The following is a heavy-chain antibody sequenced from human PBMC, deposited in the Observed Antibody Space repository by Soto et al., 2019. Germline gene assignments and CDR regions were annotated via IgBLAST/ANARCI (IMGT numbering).Heavy chain of an antibody. Sequence: QVQLVQSGAEVKKPGASVKVSCKASEYTFINYDINWVRQTSGQGLEWMGWMNPNNGNTGYAQKFQGRVTMTRSNAVSTAYMELSSLTSEETAEYYCQKGPRNWGFDYWGQGTLVTVSS. D-gene: IGHD7-27*01. V-gene: IGHV1-8*01. CDR2: MNPNNGNT. CDR3: QKGPRNWGFDY. J-gene: IGHJ4*02. CDR1: EYTFINYD.